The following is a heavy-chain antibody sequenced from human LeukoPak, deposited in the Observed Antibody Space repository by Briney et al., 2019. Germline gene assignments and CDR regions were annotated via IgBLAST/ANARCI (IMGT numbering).Heavy chain of an antibody. Sequence: GGSLRLSCAASGFTFSDYYMSWIRQAPGKGLEWVSYISSSSSYTNYADSVKGRFTISRDNAKNSLYLQMTSLRAEDTAVYYCARGDSSPYYYFDYWGQGTLVTVSS. J-gene: IGHJ4*02. V-gene: IGHV3-11*03. CDR2: ISSSSSYT. CDR3: ARGDSSPYYYFDY. CDR1: GFTFSDYY. D-gene: IGHD3-22*01.